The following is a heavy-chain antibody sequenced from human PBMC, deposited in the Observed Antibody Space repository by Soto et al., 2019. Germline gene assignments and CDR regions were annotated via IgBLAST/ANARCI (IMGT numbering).Heavy chain of an antibody. CDR3: ARARETGSSSYWVDY. CDR2: INPNSGGT. J-gene: IGHJ4*02. Sequence: ASVKVSCKASGYTFTGYYMHWVRQAPGQGLEWMGWINPNSGGTNYAQKFQGWVTMTRDTSISTAYMELSRLRSDDTAVYYCARARETGSSSYWVDYWGQGTLVTVYS. CDR1: GYTFTGYY. V-gene: IGHV1-2*04. D-gene: IGHD6-6*01.